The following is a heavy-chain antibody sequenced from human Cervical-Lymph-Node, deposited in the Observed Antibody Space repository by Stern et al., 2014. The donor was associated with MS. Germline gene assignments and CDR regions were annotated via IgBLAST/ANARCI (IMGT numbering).Heavy chain of an antibody. J-gene: IGHJ5*02. Sequence: VQLVESGAEVKKPGSSVRVSCKASGGSFTSYAFNWLRQAPGQGLEWMGDFVPMFANASYAQMFQGRVTVTADEATNTVYMELSFLTSEDTAVYYCARERSIHYPAFAPWGQGTLVTVSS. CDR3: ARERSIHYPAFAP. CDR1: GGSFTSYA. CDR2: FVPMFANA. V-gene: IGHV1-69*01. D-gene: IGHD3-10*01.